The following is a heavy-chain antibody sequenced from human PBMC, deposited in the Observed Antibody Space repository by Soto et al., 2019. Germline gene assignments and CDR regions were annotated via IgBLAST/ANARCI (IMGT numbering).Heavy chain of an antibody. CDR3: ARGVGYDFWSGYYVPTVNYYYMDV. D-gene: IGHD3-3*01. CDR2: IIPIFGTA. CDR1: GGTFSSYA. V-gene: IGHV1-69*13. J-gene: IGHJ6*03. Sequence: SVKVSCKASGGTFSSYAISWVRQAPGQGLEWMGGIIPIFGTANYAQKFQGRVTITADESTSTAYMELSSVTAADTAVYYCARGVGYDFWSGYYVPTVNYYYMDVWGKGTTVTVSS.